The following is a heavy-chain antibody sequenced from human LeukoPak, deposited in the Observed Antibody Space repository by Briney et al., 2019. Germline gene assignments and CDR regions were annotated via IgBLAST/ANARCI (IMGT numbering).Heavy chain of an antibody. J-gene: IGHJ4*02. Sequence: GGSLRLSCAASGFTFSSYWMHWVRQVPGKGLVWVSRINSDGSSTTYADSVKGRFTISRDNAKNSLYLQMNSLRAEDTAVYYCARDHSSSWYEDFDYWGQGTLVTVSS. CDR2: INSDGSST. CDR1: GFTFSSYW. V-gene: IGHV3-74*01. D-gene: IGHD6-13*01. CDR3: ARDHSSSWYEDFDY.